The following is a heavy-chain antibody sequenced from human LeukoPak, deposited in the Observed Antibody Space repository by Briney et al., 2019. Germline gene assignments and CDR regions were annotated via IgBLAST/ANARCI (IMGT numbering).Heavy chain of an antibody. CDR2: IIPIFGTA. CDR1: GGTFSSYA. CDR3: ARRSGGGYCSGGSCYSYYYYGMDV. Sequence: SVKVSCKASGGTFSSYAISWVRQAPGQGLEWMGGIIPIFGTANYAQKFQGRVTITAVKSTSTAYMELSSLRSEDTAVYYCARRSGGGYCSGGSCYSYYYYGMDVWGKGTTVTVSS. V-gene: IGHV1-69*06. D-gene: IGHD2-15*01. J-gene: IGHJ6*04.